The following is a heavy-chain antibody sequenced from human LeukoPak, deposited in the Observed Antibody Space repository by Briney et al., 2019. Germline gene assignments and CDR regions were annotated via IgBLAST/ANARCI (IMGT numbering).Heavy chain of an antibody. D-gene: IGHD2-15*01. Sequence: SETLSLTCVVSSYSISSGYYWGWIRQPPGKGLEWIGSISHSVGTYYNPSLKTRVTISVDTSKNQFSLRLSSGTAADTAVYYCARASRFWSGGSCSYYFDSWGQGSLVTVSS. CDR1: SYSISSGYY. CDR2: ISHSVGT. J-gene: IGHJ4*02. V-gene: IGHV4-38-2*01. CDR3: ARASRFWSGGSCSYYFDS.